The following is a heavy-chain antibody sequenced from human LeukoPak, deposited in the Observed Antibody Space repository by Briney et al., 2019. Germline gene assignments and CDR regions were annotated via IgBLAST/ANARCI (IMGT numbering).Heavy chain of an antibody. D-gene: IGHD6-19*01. J-gene: IGHJ4*02. V-gene: IGHV3-74*01. Sequence: GGSLRLSCAASGFTFSNYWVHWVRQAPGKGLVWVSRINPDGSTINYADSVKGRFTISRDNSKNTLYLQMNSLRAEDTAVYYCAKVIRLAPGQYYFDYWGQGTLVTVSS. CDR3: AKVIRLAPGQYYFDY. CDR1: GFTFSNYW. CDR2: INPDGSTI.